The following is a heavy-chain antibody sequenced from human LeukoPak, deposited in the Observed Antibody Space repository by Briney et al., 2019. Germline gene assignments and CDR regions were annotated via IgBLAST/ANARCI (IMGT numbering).Heavy chain of an antibody. V-gene: IGHV4-4*02. J-gene: IGHJ4*02. CDR3: TRESGAFSPFGY. CDR2: VHLSGAT. CDR1: GGSITTTNW. D-gene: IGHD1-26*01. Sequence: SETLSLTCAVSGGSITTTNWWSWVRQPPGKGLEWIGEVHLSGATNYNPSLESRVSMSIDKSKNHLSLEVTSVTAADTAIYYCTRESGAFSPFGYWGQGTLVTVPS.